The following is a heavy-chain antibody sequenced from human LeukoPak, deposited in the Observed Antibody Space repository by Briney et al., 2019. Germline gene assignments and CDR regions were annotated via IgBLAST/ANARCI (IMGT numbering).Heavy chain of an antibody. CDR1: GFTFSSYG. J-gene: IGHJ4*02. V-gene: IGHV3-33*01. Sequence: PGRSLRLSCAASGFTFSSYGMHWVRQAPGKGLEWEAVIWYDGSNKYYADSVKGRFTISRDNSKNTLYLQMNSLRAEDTAVYYCARATPAGILTGYYFDYWGQGTLVTVSS. CDR2: IWYDGSNK. D-gene: IGHD3-9*01. CDR3: ARATPAGILTGYYFDY.